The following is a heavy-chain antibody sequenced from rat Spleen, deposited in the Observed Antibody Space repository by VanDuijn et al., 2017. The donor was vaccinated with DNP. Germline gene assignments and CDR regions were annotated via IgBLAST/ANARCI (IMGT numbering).Heavy chain of an antibody. V-gene: IGHV2S12*01. CDR3: TREGYDGSYYYRYYAMDA. CDR2: ISSGGST. J-gene: IGHJ4*01. Sequence: QVQLKESGPGLVQPSQTLSLTCTVSGFSLTSYGVSWVRQPPGKGLAWIAAISSGGSTYYNSAPNSRLSISRDTSKSQVFLKMNSLQTEDTAIYFCTREGYDGSYYYRYYAMDAWGQGTSVTVSS. CDR1: GFSLTSYG. D-gene: IGHD1-12*02.